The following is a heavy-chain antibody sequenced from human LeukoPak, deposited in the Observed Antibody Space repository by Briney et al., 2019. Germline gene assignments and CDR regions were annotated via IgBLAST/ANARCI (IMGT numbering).Heavy chain of an antibody. CDR3: ARESRYSSSWYGNYFDY. CDR2: IYHSGST. CDR1: GGSISSGGYY. Sequence: SETLSLTCTVSGGSISSGGYYWSWIRQPPGKGLEWIGYIYHSGSTYYNPSLKSRVTISVDRSKNQFSLKLSSVTAADTAVYYCARESRYSSSWYGNYFDYWGQGTLVTVSS. V-gene: IGHV4-30-2*01. J-gene: IGHJ4*02. D-gene: IGHD6-13*01.